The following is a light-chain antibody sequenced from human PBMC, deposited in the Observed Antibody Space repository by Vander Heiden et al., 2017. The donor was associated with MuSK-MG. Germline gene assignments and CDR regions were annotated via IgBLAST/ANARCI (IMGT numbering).Light chain of an antibody. CDR2: AAS. CDR3: QLLNGYPFT. V-gene: IGKV1-9*01. J-gene: IGKJ3*01. CDR1: QGIDRF. Sequence: DIQLTQSPSFLSAAVGDRVTITCRASQGIDRFLAWYQQKPGKAPKFLIHAASTLQSGVPSRFSGSGSGTEFTLTISSLQPEDFGSYYCQLLNGYPFTFGHGTKVDIK.